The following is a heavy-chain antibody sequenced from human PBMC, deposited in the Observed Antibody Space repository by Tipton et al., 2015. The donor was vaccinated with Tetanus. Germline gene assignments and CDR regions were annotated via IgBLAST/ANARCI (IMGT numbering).Heavy chain of an antibody. CDR3: ARGRTNWSVEVDY. J-gene: IGHJ4*02. CDR1: GFTFSTHG. D-gene: IGHD1-20*01. V-gene: IGHV3-48*01. Sequence: SGFTFSTHGMHWVRQAPGKGLEWISYISPSSGTVYFAGSVKGRFTISRDNAKNSVSLQMNSLRGEDSAAYYCARGRTNWSVEVDYWGQGTLVTVSS. CDR2: ISPSSGTV.